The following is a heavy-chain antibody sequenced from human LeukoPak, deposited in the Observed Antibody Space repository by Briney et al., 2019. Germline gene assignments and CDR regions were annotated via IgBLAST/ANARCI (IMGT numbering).Heavy chain of an antibody. J-gene: IGHJ5*02. CDR2: INTGNGNT. CDR3: AREAKFRSYGSGTYYTSLPFDP. CDR1: GYTFTSYT. V-gene: IGHV1-3*03. Sequence: ASVKVSCKASGYTFTSYTMHWVSQAPGQRLEYMGWINTGNGNTKNSQALQGRVTITRDTTASTAYMELSSLRSEDMAVYYCAREAKFRSYGSGTYYTSLPFDPWGQGTLVTVSS. D-gene: IGHD3-10*01.